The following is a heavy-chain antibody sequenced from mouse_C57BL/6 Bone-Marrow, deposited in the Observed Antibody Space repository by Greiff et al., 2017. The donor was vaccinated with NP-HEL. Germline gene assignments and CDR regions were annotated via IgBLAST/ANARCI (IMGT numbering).Heavy chain of an antibody. D-gene: IGHD1-1*01. CDR1: GYSFTDYN. Sequence: VHVKQSGPELVKPGASVKISCKASGYSFTDYNMNWVKQSNGKSLEWIGVINPNYGTTSYNQKFKGKATLTVDQSSSTAYMQLNSLTSEDSAVYYCARFITTVDYAMDYWGQGTSVTVSS. CDR3: ARFITTVDYAMDY. V-gene: IGHV1-39*01. CDR2: INPNYGTT. J-gene: IGHJ4*01.